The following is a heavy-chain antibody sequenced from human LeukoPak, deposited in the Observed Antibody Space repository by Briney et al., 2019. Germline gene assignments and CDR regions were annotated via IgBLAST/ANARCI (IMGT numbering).Heavy chain of an antibody. D-gene: IGHD3-3*01. CDR3: ARHEDFGVVNTIFDY. J-gene: IGHJ4*02. CDR2: IYYSGST. V-gene: IGHV4-39*01. Sequence: SGTLSLTCAVSGGSISSSSYYWGWIRQPPGKGLEWIGSIYYSGSTYYNPSLKSRVTISVDTSKNQFSLKLSSVTAADTAVYYCARHEDFGVVNTIFDYWGQGTLVTVSS. CDR1: GGSISSSSYY.